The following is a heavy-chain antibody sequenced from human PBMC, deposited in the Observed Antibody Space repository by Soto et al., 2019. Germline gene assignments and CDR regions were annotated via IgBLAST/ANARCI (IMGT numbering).Heavy chain of an antibody. J-gene: IGHJ4*02. V-gene: IGHV3-23*01. Sequence: GESLKISCAASGFTFSSYAMSWVRQAPGKGLEWVSAISGSGGSTYYADSVKGRFTISRDNSKNTLYLQMNSLRAEDTAVYYCAKGKFVVVVAATCDYWGQGTLVTVSS. CDR1: GFTFSSYA. D-gene: IGHD2-15*01. CDR2: ISGSGGST. CDR3: AKGKFVVVVAATCDY.